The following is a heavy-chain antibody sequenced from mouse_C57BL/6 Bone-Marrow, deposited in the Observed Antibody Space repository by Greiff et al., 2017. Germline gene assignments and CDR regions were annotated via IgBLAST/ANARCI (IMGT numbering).Heavy chain of an antibody. J-gene: IGHJ1*03. Sequence: VQLQQSGAELVRPGASVKLSCTASGFNIKDDYMHWVKQRPEQGLEWIGWIDPENGDTEYASKFQGKATITADTSSNTAYLQLSSLTSEDTAVYYCTTNSSITTDWYFDVWGTGTTVTVSS. V-gene: IGHV14-4*01. CDR1: GFNIKDDY. D-gene: IGHD1-1*01. CDR3: TTNSSITTDWYFDV. CDR2: IDPENGDT.